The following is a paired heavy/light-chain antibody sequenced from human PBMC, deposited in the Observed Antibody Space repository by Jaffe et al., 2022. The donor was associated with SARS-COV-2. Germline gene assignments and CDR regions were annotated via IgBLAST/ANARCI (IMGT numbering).Light chain of an antibody. Sequence: SYVLTQPPSVSVAPGQTASISCGGNDIGSKRVHWYQQRPGQAPALVVYDDDDRPSGIPERFSGSHSGNTATLTISRVEAGDEADYYCQVWDSSSEYVFGTGTKVTVL. CDR1: DIGSKR. CDR2: DDD. V-gene: IGLV3-21*02. J-gene: IGLJ1*01. CDR3: QVWDSSSEYV.
Heavy chain of an antibody. CDR3: ARDGVRYFDL. J-gene: IGHJ4*02. V-gene: IGHV3-30*14. Sequence: QVQLVESGGGVVQPGRSLRLSCAASGFTFSSFAMHWVRQAPGKGLEWVSLIAYDGVNKFYGDSVKGRFTISRDNSKSTLFLQLDSLRVEDTAVYYCARDGVRYFDLWGQGTPVTVSS. CDR1: GFTFSSFA. D-gene: IGHD3-16*01. CDR2: IAYDGVNK.